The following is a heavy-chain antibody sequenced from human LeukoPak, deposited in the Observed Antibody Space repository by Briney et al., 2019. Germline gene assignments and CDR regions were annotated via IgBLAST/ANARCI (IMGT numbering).Heavy chain of an antibody. CDR2: INPNSGGT. J-gene: IGHJ5*02. CDR1: GYTFTGYY. D-gene: IGHD6-25*01. Sequence: ASVKVSCKASGYTFTGYYMHWVRQAPGQGLEWMGRINPNSGGTNYAQKFQGRVIMTRDTSISTAYMELSRLRSDDTAVYYCARVQGGYSSGFSEPFDPWGQGTLITVSS. CDR3: ARVQGGYSSGFSEPFDP. V-gene: IGHV1-2*06.